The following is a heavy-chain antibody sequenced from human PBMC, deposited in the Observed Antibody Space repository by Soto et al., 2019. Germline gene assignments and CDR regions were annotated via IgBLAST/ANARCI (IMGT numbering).Heavy chain of an antibody. V-gene: IGHV3-7*01. CDR1: GLNFSNYW. CDR3: ARPARECSSPGCAN. CDR2: INQDGSES. J-gene: IGHJ4*02. D-gene: IGHD2-2*01. Sequence: EVQLVESGGGLVQPGGSLRLSCVVSGLNFSNYWMSWVRQAPGKGLEWVANINQDGSESYYVDSVKGRFTISRDNAKNSLYLQMTSLIAEDTAVYYCARPARECSSPGCANWGQGTLVTVSS.